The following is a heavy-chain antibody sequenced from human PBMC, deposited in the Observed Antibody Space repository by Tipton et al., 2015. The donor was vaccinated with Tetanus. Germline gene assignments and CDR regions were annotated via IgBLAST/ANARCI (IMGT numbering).Heavy chain of an antibody. CDR2: ISYDGSNK. CDR3: AKGVNTEY. Sequence: RLSCAASGFTFSSYGMHWVRQAPGKGLEWVAVISYDGSNKYYADSVKGRFTISRDNSKNTLYLQMNSLRAEDTAVYYCAKGVNTEYWGQGTLVTVSS. CDR1: GFTFSSYG. J-gene: IGHJ4*02. D-gene: IGHD4-17*01. V-gene: IGHV3-30*18.